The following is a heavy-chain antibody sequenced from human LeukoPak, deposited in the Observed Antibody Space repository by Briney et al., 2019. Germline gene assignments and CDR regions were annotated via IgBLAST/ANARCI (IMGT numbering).Heavy chain of an antibody. CDR3: ARGLYFDY. CDR2: IYYSGST. Sequence: SSGTLSLTCTVSGGSISSSSYYWGWIRQPPGKGLEWIGSIYYSGSTYYNPSLKSRVTMSVDTSKNQFSLKLSSVTAADTAVYYCARGLYFDYWGQGTLVTVSS. V-gene: IGHV4-39*07. J-gene: IGHJ4*02. CDR1: GGSISSSSYY.